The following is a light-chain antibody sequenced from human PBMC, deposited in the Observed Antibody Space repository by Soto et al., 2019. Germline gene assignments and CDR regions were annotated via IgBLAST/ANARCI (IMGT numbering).Light chain of an antibody. CDR1: QSVSSSY. V-gene: IGKV3-20*01. CDR3: QQYGSSPT. CDR2: GAS. Sequence: EIVWTQSPGTLSLSPGERATLSCRASQSVSSSYLAWYQQKPGQALRLLIYGASSRATGITDRFSGSVSGKDFTLTIRRLEPEDFALYYCQQYGSSPTFGQGTKVEIK. J-gene: IGKJ1*01.